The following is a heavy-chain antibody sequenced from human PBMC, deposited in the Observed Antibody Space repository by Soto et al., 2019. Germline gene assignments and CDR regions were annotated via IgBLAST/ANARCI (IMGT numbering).Heavy chain of an antibody. CDR2: PSGSGTSR. CDR3: AKDLAVLDR. J-gene: IGHJ5*02. CDR1: GFTFSNYA. Sequence: EVQLLESGGGLVQPGGSLRLSCAASGFTFSNYAMSWVRQAPRKGPEWVSGPSGSGTSRFYADSVKGRFTISRDNSKNTVYLEMNSLRAEDTAVYYCAKDLAVLDRWGQGTLVTVSS. V-gene: IGHV3-23*01.